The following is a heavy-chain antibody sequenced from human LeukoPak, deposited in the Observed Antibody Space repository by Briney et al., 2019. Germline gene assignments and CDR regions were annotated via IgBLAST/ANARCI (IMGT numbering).Heavy chain of an antibody. CDR1: GFTFSSYG. V-gene: IGHV3-30*18. D-gene: IGHD5-12*01. CDR3: AKDREMYSGYAFDY. J-gene: IGHJ4*02. Sequence: GGSLRLSCAASGFTFSSYGMHWVRQAPGKGLEWVAVISYDGSNKYYADSVKGRFTISRDNSKNTLYLQMNSLRAEDTAVYYCAKDREMYSGYAFDYWGQGTLVTVSS. CDR2: ISYDGSNK.